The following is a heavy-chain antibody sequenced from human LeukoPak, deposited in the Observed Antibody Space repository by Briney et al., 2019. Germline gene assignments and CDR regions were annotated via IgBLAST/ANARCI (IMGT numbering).Heavy chain of an antibody. V-gene: IGHV3-73*01. CDR3: TRTYYDFWSGYSEGVIDY. Sequence: GGSLRLSCAASGFTFSGSAMHWVRQASGKGLEWVGRIRSKANSYATAYAASVKGRFTISRDDSKNTAYLQMNSLKTEDTAVYYCTRTYYDFWSGYSEGVIDYWGQGTLVTVSS. CDR1: GFTFSGSA. D-gene: IGHD3-3*01. CDR2: IRSKANSYAT. J-gene: IGHJ4*02.